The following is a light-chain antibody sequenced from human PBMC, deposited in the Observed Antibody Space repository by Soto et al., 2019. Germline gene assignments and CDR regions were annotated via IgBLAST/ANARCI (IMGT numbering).Light chain of an antibody. Sequence: DIQMTQSPSTLSASVGDRVTITCRASQSISSWLAWYQQKPGKAPKLLMYDVSSMESGVPSRFSGSGSGTEFTLTISSLQPDDFATYYCQRYNSYWTFGQGTKVDIK. CDR1: QSISSW. V-gene: IGKV1-5*01. J-gene: IGKJ1*01. CDR3: QRYNSYWT. CDR2: DVS.